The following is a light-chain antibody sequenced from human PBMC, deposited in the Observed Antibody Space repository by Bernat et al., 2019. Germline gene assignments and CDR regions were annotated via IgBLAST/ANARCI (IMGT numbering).Light chain of an antibody. J-gene: IGKJ3*01. V-gene: IGKV1-33*01. CDR3: QQYDNLPFT. CDR1: QDISNY. Sequence: DIQMTQSPSSLSASVGDRVTITCQASQDISNYLNWYQQKPGKAPKLLIYDASNLETGVPSRFSGRGSGTDFTFTISSLQPEDIETYYCQQYDNLPFTFGPGTQVDIK. CDR2: DAS.